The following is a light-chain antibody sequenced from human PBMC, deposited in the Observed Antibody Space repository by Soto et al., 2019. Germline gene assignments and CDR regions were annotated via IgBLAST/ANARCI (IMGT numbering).Light chain of an antibody. CDR2: GAS. V-gene: IGKV1-5*01. Sequence: DIQMTQSPPTLPASAGERPTIPCRAVQRLARWLAWYQQKPGKAPKVLISGASNWESGAPSRFSGSGCGTQFTLTISSLQPDDSATYYCQQYDTNWTFGQGTKVEI. CDR1: QRLARW. J-gene: IGKJ1*01. CDR3: QQYDTNWT.